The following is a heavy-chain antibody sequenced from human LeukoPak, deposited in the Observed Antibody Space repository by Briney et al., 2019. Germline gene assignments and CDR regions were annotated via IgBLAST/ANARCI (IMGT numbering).Heavy chain of an antibody. CDR2: ISSSSSYI. V-gene: IGHV3-21*01. CDR1: GFTFSSHD. D-gene: IGHD2-15*01. J-gene: IGHJ6*03. CDR3: ARDRCSGGSCYLARYMDV. Sequence: GGSLRLSCAASGFTFSSHDMHWVRQAPGKGLEWVSSISSSSSYIYYADSVKGRFTISRDNAKNSLYLQMNSLRAEDTAVYYCARDRCSGGSCYLARYMDVWGKGTTVTVSS.